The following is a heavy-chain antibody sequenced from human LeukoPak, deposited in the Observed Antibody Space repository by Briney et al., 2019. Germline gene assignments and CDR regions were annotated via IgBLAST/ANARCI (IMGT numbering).Heavy chain of an antibody. V-gene: IGHV3-30*03. CDR3: ARRGYSYGDY. CDR1: GLNFSSYG. D-gene: IGHD5-18*01. J-gene: IGHJ4*02. CDR2: ISYDGSKK. Sequence: GRSLRLSCAASGLNFSSYGMHWVRQAPGKGLDWVAVISYDGSKKYYADSVKGRFTISRDDSKNTLYLQMNSLRAEDTAVYYCARRGYSYGDYWGQGTLVTVSS.